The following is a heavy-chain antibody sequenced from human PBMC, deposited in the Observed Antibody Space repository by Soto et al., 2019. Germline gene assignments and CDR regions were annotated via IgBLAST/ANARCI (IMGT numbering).Heavy chain of an antibody. CDR3: ERLPTLTYRSRGMDV. CDR1: GGSISSSSYY. Sequence: SETLSLTCTVSGGSISSSSYYWGWIRQPPGKGLEWIGSIYYSGSTYYNPSLKSRVTISVDTSKNQFSLKLSSVTAADTAVYYCERLPTLTYRSRGMDVWGQGTTVTVSS. J-gene: IGHJ6*02. CDR2: IYYSGST. D-gene: IGHD1-26*01. V-gene: IGHV4-39*01.